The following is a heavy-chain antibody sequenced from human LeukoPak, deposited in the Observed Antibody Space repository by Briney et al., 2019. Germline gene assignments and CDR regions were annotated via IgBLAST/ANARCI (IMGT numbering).Heavy chain of an antibody. CDR2: ISHDGSKT. J-gene: IGHJ5*01. V-gene: IGHV3-30*03. CDR1: AFTFRHYG. D-gene: IGHD6-6*01. CDR3: ARDRPVKARSRPHS. Sequence: PGGGLRLSRVASAFTFRHYGMHWVRQAPGKGLDWGALISHDGSKTYYADSVKGRFTISRDNSKNTLFLQMNSLRVQYTAAYFCARDRPVKARSRPHSRGQGTLVTAS.